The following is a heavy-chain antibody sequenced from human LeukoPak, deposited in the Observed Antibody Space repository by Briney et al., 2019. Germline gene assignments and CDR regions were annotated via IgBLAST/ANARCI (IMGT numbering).Heavy chain of an antibody. CDR2: IYYSGST. J-gene: IGHJ5*02. V-gene: IGHV4-4*02. CDR3: ARDPRTGNNWFDP. Sequence: SETLSLTCAVSGGSISSSNWWSWVRQPPGKGLEWIGSIYYSGSTYYNPSLKSRVTISVDTSKNQFSLKLSSVTAADTAVYYCARDPRTGNNWFDPWGQGTLVTVSS. D-gene: IGHD1-1*01. CDR1: GGSISSSNW.